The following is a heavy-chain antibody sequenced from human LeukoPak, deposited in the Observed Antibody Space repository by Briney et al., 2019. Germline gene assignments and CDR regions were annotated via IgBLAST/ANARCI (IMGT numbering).Heavy chain of an antibody. J-gene: IGHJ4*02. CDR2: IYWDDDK. V-gene: IGHV2-5*02. D-gene: IGHD5-12*01. Sequence: SGPTLVKPTQTLTLTCTFSGFSLSTSRVGVGWIRQPPGKALEWLALIYWDDDKRYSPSLESRLTITKDTSKNQVVLTMTNMGPVDTATYYCVHGLDSDYDFDYWGQGTLVTVSS. CDR1: GFSLSTSRVG. CDR3: VHGLDSDYDFDY.